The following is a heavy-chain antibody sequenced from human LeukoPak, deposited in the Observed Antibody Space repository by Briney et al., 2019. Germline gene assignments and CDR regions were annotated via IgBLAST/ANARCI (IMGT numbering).Heavy chain of an antibody. CDR1: GGSISSYY. CDR3: AGFCSGGSCYSFDNAFDI. D-gene: IGHD2-15*01. Sequence: SETLSLTCTVSGGSISSYYWSWIRQPPGKGLEWIGYIYYSGSTNYNPSLKSRVTISVDTSKNQFSLRLSSVTAADTAVYYCAGFCSGGSCYSFDNAFDIWGQGTMVTVSS. J-gene: IGHJ3*02. CDR2: IYYSGST. V-gene: IGHV4-59*12.